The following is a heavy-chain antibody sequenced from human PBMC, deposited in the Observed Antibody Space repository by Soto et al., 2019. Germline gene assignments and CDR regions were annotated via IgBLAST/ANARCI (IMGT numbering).Heavy chain of an antibody. D-gene: IGHD6-19*01. J-gene: IGHJ3*01. V-gene: IGHV4-34*01. CDR3: ARGGSSDWQVAFDF. CDR2: VNHNGRN. Sequence: SDTLSLPWPVYGGSFSGYFWNWVRPSPGKGLEWIGKVNHNGRNNYNPSLKSRVTISMDMSKNQFSLKLTSVTAADTAVYYCARGGSSDWQVAFDFWGQGTMVTVSS. CDR1: GGSFSGYF.